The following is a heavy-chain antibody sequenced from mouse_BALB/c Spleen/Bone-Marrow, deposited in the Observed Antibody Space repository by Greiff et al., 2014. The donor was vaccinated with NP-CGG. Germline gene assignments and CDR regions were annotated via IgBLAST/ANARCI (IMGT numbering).Heavy chain of an antibody. V-gene: IGHV14-3*02. CDR2: TDPANGNT. J-gene: IGHJ3*01. CDR1: GFNIKDTY. Sequence: EVKLMESGAELVKPGASVKLSCTASGFNIKDTYMHWVKRRPEQGLEWIGRTDPANGNTRYDPKFQGKATITADTSSNTAYLQLSSLTSEDTAVYYCAIYYYGSSGFAYWGQGTLVTVSA. CDR3: AIYYYGSSGFAY. D-gene: IGHD1-1*01.